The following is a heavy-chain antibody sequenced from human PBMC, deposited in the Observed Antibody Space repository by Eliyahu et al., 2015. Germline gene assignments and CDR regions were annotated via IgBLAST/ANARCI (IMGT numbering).Heavy chain of an antibody. Sequence: QVQLVESGGGVVQPGRSLRLSCAASGFTFSSHGMHWVRQAPGKGLEGVAVIWYDGSNKYYADSVKGRFTISRDNSKNTLYLQMNSLRAEDTAVYYCARDARPGYSSGCHFDYWGQGTLVTVSS. CDR3: ARDARPGYSSGCHFDY. V-gene: IGHV3-33*01. CDR1: GFTFSSHG. CDR2: IWYDGSNK. J-gene: IGHJ4*02. D-gene: IGHD6-19*01.